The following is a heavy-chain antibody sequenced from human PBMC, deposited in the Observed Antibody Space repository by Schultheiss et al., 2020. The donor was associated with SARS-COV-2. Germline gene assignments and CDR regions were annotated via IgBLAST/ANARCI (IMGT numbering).Heavy chain of an antibody. D-gene: IGHD2-8*02. CDR2: ISSSGSTI. CDR3: ARVKIGSAFCTGGVCYTHYFDY. V-gene: IGHV3-48*03. CDR1: GFTFSSYE. Sequence: GGSLRLSCAASGFTFSSYEMNWVRQAPGKGLEWVSYISSSGSTIYYADSVKGRFTISRDNAKNSLYLQMNSLRAEDTAVYYCARVKIGSAFCTGGVCYTHYFDYWGQGTLVTVSS. J-gene: IGHJ4*02.